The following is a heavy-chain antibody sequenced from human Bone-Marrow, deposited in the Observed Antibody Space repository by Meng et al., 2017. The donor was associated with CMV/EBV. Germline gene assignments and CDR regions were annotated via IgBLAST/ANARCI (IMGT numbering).Heavy chain of an antibody. Sequence: GESLKLSCAASGFTFSSYSMNWVRQAPGKGLEWVSSISSSSSYIYYADSVKGRFTIFRDNAKNSLYLQMNSLRAEDTAVYYCARDPRYCTNGVCSGWGQGTLVTVSS. CDR1: GFTFSSYS. CDR2: ISSSSSYI. V-gene: IGHV3-21*01. J-gene: IGHJ4*02. D-gene: IGHD2-8*01. CDR3: ARDPRYCTNGVCSG.